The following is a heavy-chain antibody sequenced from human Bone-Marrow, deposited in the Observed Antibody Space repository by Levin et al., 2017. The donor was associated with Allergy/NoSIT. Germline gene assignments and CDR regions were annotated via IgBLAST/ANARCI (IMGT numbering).Heavy chain of an antibody. D-gene: IGHD3-3*01. J-gene: IGHJ3*02. CDR1: GGTFGFTA. CDR3: ARRYDPWGWAFEI. CDR2: IVPVSGTT. V-gene: IGHV1-69*13. Sequence: SVKVSCWTSGGTFGFTALTWVRQAPGQGLEWLGTIVPVSGTTNYAQNFHGRLTITADESSSTAYMDLTDLRSEDTAIYYCARRYDPWGWAFEIWGPGTTVNVSS.